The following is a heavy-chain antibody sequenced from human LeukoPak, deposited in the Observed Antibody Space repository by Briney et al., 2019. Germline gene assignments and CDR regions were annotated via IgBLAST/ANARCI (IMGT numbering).Heavy chain of an antibody. V-gene: IGHV4-4*07. CDR1: GGSISGYY. D-gene: IGHD3-3*01. CDR2: MYTSGDT. J-gene: IGHJ4*02. CDR3: ATDTVFGVQIPGFYALDL. Sequence: SETLSLTCTVSGGSISGYYWTWIRQPADKRLEWLGRMYTSGDTYYNPFLRSRLTISLDKAKNQISLDVRSVTAADTAVYFCATDTVFGVQIPGFYALDLWGQGALVTVSS.